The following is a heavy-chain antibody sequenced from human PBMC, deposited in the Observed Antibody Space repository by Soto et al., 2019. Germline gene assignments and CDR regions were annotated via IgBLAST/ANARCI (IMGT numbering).Heavy chain of an antibody. CDR2: IWYDGSNK. D-gene: IGHD3-22*01. V-gene: IGHV3-33*01. Sequence: GGSLRLSCAASGFTFSSYGMHWVRQAPGKGLEWVAVIWYDGSNKYYADSVKGRFTISRDNSKNTLYLQMNSLRAEDTAVYYCARDTGDSSGYYYESDYWGQGTLVTVSS. CDR1: GFTFSSYG. J-gene: IGHJ4*02. CDR3: ARDTGDSSGYYYESDY.